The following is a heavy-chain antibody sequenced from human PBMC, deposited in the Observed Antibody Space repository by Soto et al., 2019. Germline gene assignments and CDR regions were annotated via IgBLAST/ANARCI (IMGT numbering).Heavy chain of an antibody. CDR1: GGSFSGYY. V-gene: IGHV4-34*01. D-gene: IGHD2-21*02. CDR2: INHSGST. CDR3: ARGHVTDTILGARNYYYGMDV. Sequence: KPSETLSLTCAVYGGSFSGYYWSWIRQPPGKGLEWIREINHSGSTNYNPSLKSRVTISVDTSKNQFSLKLSSVTAADTAVYYCARGHVTDTILGARNYYYGMDVWGQGTTVTVSS. J-gene: IGHJ6*02.